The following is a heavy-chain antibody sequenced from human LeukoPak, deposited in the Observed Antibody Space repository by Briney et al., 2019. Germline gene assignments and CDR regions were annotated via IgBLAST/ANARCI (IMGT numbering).Heavy chain of an antibody. CDR2: IHYSMSI. CDR3: AKYAAVSGPNWLDT. CDR1: AGSLSTYW. V-gene: IGHV4-59*01. D-gene: IGHD6-19*01. Sequence: SETLSLTCIVSAGSLSTYWWSWIRQAPGKGLEWVGNIHYSMSIYYNPSLKSRDTISLDTSKNQFSLKLSSVTAADTAMYYCAKYAAVSGPNWLDTWGRGILVSVPS. J-gene: IGHJ5*02.